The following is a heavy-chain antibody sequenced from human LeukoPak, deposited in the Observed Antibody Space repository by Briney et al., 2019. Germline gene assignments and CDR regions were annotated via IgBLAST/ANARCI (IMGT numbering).Heavy chain of an antibody. CDR3: AKCNSEDYYGSY. CDR1: GFTFSSYA. V-gene: IGHV3-23*01. D-gene: IGHD3-10*01. J-gene: IGHJ4*02. Sequence: GESLKISCAASGFTFSSYAMSWVRQAPGKGLEWVSAISGSGGSTYYADSVKGRFTISRDNSKNTLYLQMNSLRAEDTAVYYCAKCNSEDYYGSYWGQGTLVTVSS. CDR2: ISGSGGST.